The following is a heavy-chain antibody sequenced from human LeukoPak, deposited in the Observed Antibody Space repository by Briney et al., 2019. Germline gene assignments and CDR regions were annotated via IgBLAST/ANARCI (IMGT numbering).Heavy chain of an antibody. CDR2: INHSGST. J-gene: IGHJ4*02. Sequence: PSETLSLTCAVYGGSFSGYYWSWIRQPPGKGLEWIGEINHSGSTNYNPSLKSRVTISVDTSKNQFSLKLSSVTAADTAVYYCARSGDGYTPPDYWGQGTLVTVSS. CDR3: ARSGDGYTPPDY. CDR1: GGSFSGYY. D-gene: IGHD2-21*01. V-gene: IGHV4-34*01.